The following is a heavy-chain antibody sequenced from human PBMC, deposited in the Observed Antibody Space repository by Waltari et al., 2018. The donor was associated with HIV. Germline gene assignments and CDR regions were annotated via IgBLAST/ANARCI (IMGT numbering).Heavy chain of an antibody. CDR2: IRSRIYGGAT. CDR3: TRSSKLDY. D-gene: IGHD4-4*01. Sequence: FGFSFGDFAISWFRRAPGKGLAWVGLIRSRIYGGATEYAASAKGRFTISRDDLKSVAYLQMNSLKTEDTAVYYCTRSSKLDYWGQGTLVTVSS. J-gene: IGHJ4*02. CDR1: GFSFGDFA. V-gene: IGHV3-49*03.